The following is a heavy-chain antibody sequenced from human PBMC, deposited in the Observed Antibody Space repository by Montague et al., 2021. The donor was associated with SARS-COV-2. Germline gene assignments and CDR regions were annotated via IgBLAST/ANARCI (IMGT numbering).Heavy chain of an antibody. Sequence: SETLSLTCTVSGGSISSSSYYWGWIRQPPGKGLEWIGEINHSGSTNYNPSLKSRVTISLDTSKNQFSLKLSSVTAADTAVYYCARDQGYNWNYYYYYGMDVWGQGTTVTVSS. V-gene: IGHV4-39*07. CDR3: ARDQGYNWNYYYYYGMDV. D-gene: IGHD1-20*01. CDR1: GGSISSSSYY. CDR2: INHSGST. J-gene: IGHJ6*02.